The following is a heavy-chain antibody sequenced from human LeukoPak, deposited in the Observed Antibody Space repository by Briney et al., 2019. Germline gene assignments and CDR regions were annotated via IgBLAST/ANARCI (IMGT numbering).Heavy chain of an antibody. CDR1: GGTFSSSA. J-gene: IGHJ6*02. Sequence: SVKVSYKTSGGTFSSSAITWVRQAPGQGLEWMGRIIPVLNITSYAQKFQGRVTITADTSTSTVYMELSSLRSEETAVYYCARDQGLTAPPPYGLDVWGQGTTVIVSS. CDR2: IIPVLNIT. V-gene: IGHV1-69*04. CDR3: ARDQGLTAPPPYGLDV. D-gene: IGHD4/OR15-4a*01.